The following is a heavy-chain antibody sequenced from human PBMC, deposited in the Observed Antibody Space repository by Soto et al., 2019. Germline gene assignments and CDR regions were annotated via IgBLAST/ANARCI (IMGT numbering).Heavy chain of an antibody. V-gene: IGHV1-69*01. J-gene: IGHJ6*04. CDR2: IIPIPGIA. CDR3: ARSQGSSTSLEIYYYYYYGMDV. D-gene: IGHD2-2*01. CDR1: GGTFGSYA. Sequence: QVQLVQSGAEVKKPGSSVKVSCKASGGTFGSYAISWVRQAPGQGLEWMGGIIPIPGIANYAQKLQGRVTIAADESTSTAYMELSSLTSEETAVYYCARSQGSSTSLEIYYYYYYGMDVWCKGTTVTVSS.